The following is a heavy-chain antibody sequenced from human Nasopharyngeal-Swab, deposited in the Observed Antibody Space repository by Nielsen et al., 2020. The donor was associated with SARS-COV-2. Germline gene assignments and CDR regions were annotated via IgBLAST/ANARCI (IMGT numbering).Heavy chain of an antibody. Sequence: SQTLSLTCAISGDSFSSNSAAWNWIRPSPSRGLEWLGRTYYRSKWYNDYAVSVKSRITINPDTSKNQFSLQLNSVTPEDTAVYYCARDLSGSSLYYYYGMDVWGQGTTVTVSS. D-gene: IGHD1-26*01. J-gene: IGHJ6*02. CDR3: ARDLSGSSLYYYYGMDV. CDR1: GDSFSSNSAA. CDR2: TYYRSKWYN. V-gene: IGHV6-1*01.